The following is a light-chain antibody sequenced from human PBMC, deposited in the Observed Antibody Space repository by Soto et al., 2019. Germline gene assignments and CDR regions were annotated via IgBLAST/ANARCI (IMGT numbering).Light chain of an antibody. CDR1: QSISSY. J-gene: IGKJ2*03. V-gene: IGKV1-39*01. CDR3: QQTYSSES. CDR2: AAS. Sequence: DIQMTQSPSSLSAYVGDRVTITCRASQSISSYLNWYQQRPGKAPKLLLYAASTLQSGVPSRFSGSGSGTEFTLTISSLHPEDFATYYCQQTYSSESFGQGTKVEIK.